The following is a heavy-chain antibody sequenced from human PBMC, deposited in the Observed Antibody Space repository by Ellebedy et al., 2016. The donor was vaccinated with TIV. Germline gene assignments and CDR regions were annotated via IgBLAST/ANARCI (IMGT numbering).Heavy chain of an antibody. CDR2: INHSGST. Sequence: SETLSLTCAVYGGSFSDYYWSWIRQPPGKGLEWIGEINHSGSTNYNPSLKSRVTISADTSKNQFSLKLSSVTAADTAVFYCARRVTTTIRANWYFDLWGRGTLVTVSS. D-gene: IGHD4-17*01. V-gene: IGHV4-34*01. J-gene: IGHJ2*01. CDR1: GGSFSDYY. CDR3: ARRVTTTIRANWYFDL.